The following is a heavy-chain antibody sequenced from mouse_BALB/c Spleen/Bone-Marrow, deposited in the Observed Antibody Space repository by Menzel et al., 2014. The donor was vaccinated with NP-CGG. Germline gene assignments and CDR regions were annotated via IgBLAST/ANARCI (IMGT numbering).Heavy chain of an antibody. D-gene: IGHD1-2*01. CDR1: GYSFTSYW. CDR3: ARELLRLRSAMDY. V-gene: IGHV1S126*01. CDR2: IDPSDSET. J-gene: IGHJ4*01. Sequence: VQLQQSGPQLVRPGASVKISCKASGYSFTSYWMHWVKQRPGQGLEWIGMIDPSDSETRLNQKFKDKATLTVDKSSSPAYTQLSSPTSEDSAVYYCARELLRLRSAMDYWGQGTPVTVSS.